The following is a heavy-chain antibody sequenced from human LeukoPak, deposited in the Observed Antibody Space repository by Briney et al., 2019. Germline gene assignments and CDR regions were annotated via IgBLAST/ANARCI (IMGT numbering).Heavy chain of an antibody. D-gene: IGHD2-21*01. CDR1: GVSMSAYQ. CDR2: INTKGET. Sequence: SETLSLTCTVSGVSMSAYQWSWVRQSPEKGLECIGCINTKGETSYNPSLKSRVTTSVDTSKSQFSLRLTSVTAADTAVYYCATSNDAKIAPFDHWGQGAPVTLSS. J-gene: IGHJ4*02. CDR3: ATSNDAKIAPFDH. V-gene: IGHV4-4*09.